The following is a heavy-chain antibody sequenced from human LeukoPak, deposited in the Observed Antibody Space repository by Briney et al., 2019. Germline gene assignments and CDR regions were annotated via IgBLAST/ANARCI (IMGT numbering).Heavy chain of an antibody. J-gene: IGHJ4*02. Sequence: PSETLSLTCTVSGGSISSSDYYWGWIRQPPGKGLEWIGSIWHTGSTYYNPSLKSRVTISLDTPKNQFSLRLSSVTAADTAVYYCARHSGYTYDWSISHKRFFDSWGQGTLVTVSS. D-gene: IGHD5-18*01. CDR3: ARHSGYTYDWSISHKRFFDS. CDR1: GGSISSSDYY. CDR2: IWHTGST. V-gene: IGHV4-39*01.